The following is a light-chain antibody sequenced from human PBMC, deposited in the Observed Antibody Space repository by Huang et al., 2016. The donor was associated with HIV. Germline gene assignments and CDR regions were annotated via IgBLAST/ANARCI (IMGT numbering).Light chain of an antibody. CDR3: QQYNPWPPWT. CDR1: QSVDLN. J-gene: IGKJ1*01. CDR2: GGS. Sequence: EIVMTQSPATLSVSPGERATLSCRASQSVDLNLAWYQQKVGQPPRLLVYGGSTSATGIPTRFSGSGSGTEFNLTISSLQSEDFAVYYCQQYNPWPPWTFGQGTRVEIK. V-gene: IGKV3-15*01.